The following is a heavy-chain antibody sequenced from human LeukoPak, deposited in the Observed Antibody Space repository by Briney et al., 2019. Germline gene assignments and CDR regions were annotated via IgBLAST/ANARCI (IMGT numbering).Heavy chain of an antibody. CDR1: GCTFSGSA. V-gene: IGHV3-73*01. Sequence: PAWSLRLFCAASGCTFSGSAMHWWRQASGKGREWFVRIRSNPNIYATAYSASVKVRFTISTYDSKNTVYLQMNTLKTEDTAVYYCTRLQDAHGIWGQGTMVTVSS. CDR3: TRLQDAHGI. CDR2: IRSNPNIYAT. J-gene: IGHJ3*02.